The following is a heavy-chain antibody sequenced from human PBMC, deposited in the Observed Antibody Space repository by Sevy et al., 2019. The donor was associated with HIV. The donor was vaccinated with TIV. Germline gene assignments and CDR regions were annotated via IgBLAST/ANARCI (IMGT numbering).Heavy chain of an antibody. Sequence: GGSLRLSCTVSGFIFSNFAMHWVRQAPGKGLEWVAVTSYDGSHKYYADSVKGRFTVSRDNFKNTLYLQMNSLTTEDTAVYYCARPRANYVDHYFFYAMDVWGQGTTVTVSS. V-gene: IGHV3-30*04. J-gene: IGHJ6*02. CDR2: TSYDGSHK. D-gene: IGHD4-17*01. CDR1: GFIFSNFA. CDR3: ARPRANYVDHYFFYAMDV.